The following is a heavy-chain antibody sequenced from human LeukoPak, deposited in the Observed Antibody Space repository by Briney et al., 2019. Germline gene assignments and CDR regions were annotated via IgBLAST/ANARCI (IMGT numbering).Heavy chain of an antibody. CDR3: ARPHYDILTGYFLDTAYYFDY. V-gene: IGHV3-30*04. CDR2: IPYDGSIE. CDR1: GFTFNNYA. J-gene: IGHJ4*02. Sequence: GGSLRLSCAASGFTFNNYAIHSVRQAPGKGLEWGAVIPYDGSIEYYADSVKGRFTISRDNSKNMLSLQMNSLRAEDTAVYYCARPHYDILTGYFLDTAYYFDYWGQGTLVTVSS. D-gene: IGHD3-9*01.